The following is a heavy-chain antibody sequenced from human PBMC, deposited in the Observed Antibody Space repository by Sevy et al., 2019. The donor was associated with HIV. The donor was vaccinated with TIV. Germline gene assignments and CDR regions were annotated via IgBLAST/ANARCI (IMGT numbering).Heavy chain of an antibody. CDR2: IYDSGST. CDR1: GGSISSGDYY. D-gene: IGHD3-22*01. V-gene: IGHV4-30-4*01. Sequence: SETLSLTCTVSGGSISSGDYYWSWIRQPPGKGLEWIGYIYDSGSTYYNPSLKSRVTISVDTSKNQFSLKLSSVTAADTAVYYCARERPYYYDSSGMIQGAFDIWGQGTMVTVSS. J-gene: IGHJ3*02. CDR3: ARERPYYYDSSGMIQGAFDI.